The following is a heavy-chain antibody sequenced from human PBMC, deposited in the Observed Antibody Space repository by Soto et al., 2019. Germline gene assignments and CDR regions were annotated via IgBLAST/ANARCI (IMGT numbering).Heavy chain of an antibody. CDR2: ISSSSSYI. D-gene: IGHD3-22*01. Sequence: GSLRLSCAASGFAFSAYSMNWIRQAPGKGLEWVSSISSSSSYIFYSDSVKGRFTISRDNAKNSLYLQMNSLRADDTAAYYCARDTASIVVVIRGSPGMDVWGQGTTVTVSS. CDR1: GFAFSAYS. CDR3: ARDTASIVVVIRGSPGMDV. V-gene: IGHV3-21*01. J-gene: IGHJ6*02.